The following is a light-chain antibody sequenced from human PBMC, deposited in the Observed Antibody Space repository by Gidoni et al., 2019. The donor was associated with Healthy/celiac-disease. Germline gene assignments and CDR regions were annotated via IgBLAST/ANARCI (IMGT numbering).Light chain of an antibody. CDR1: QSISSY. J-gene: IGKJ4*01. CDR2: AAS. V-gene: IGKV1-39*01. CDR3: QQSYSTPRT. Sequence: DIQTTQSPSSLSASVGDRFTITCRASQSISSYLNWYQQKPGNAPKLLIYAASSLQSGVPSRFSGSGSGTDFTLTISSLQPEDFATYYCQQSYSTPRTFGGGTKVEIK.